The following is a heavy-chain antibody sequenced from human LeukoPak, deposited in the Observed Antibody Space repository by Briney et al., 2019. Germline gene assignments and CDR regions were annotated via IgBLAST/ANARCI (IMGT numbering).Heavy chain of an antibody. J-gene: IGHJ3*02. V-gene: IGHV3-66*02. Sequence: GGSLRLSCAASGFTVSSNYMSWARQAPGKGLEWVSVIYSGGSTYYADSVKGRFTISRDNSKNTLYLQMNSLRAEDTAVYYCARDRLYYDSSGYYHDAFDIWGQGTMVTVSS. CDR2: IYSGGST. D-gene: IGHD3-22*01. CDR1: GFTVSSNY. CDR3: ARDRLYYDSSGYYHDAFDI.